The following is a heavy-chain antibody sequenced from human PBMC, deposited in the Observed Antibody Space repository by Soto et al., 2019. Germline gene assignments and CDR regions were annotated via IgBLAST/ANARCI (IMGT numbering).Heavy chain of an antibody. CDR1: GCTFSSYA. Sequence: PVGSLRLSCAATGCTFSSYAMSWVRQSPGKGLEWVSVISGSGGGTYYADSVKGRFTISRDKSKNTLYLQMNSLRVEDTAVFYCAKTAAARQTLSLDSLGQGSLVTVSS. V-gene: IGHV3-23*01. D-gene: IGHD6-6*01. CDR3: AKTAAARQTLSLDS. J-gene: IGHJ4*02. CDR2: ISGSGGGT.